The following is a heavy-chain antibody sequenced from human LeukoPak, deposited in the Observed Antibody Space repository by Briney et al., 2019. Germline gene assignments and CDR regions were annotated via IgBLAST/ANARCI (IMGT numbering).Heavy chain of an antibody. CDR1: GGSISSGDYY. CDR3: ARAVSISSFDY. J-gene: IGHJ4*02. V-gene: IGHV4-30-4*01. CDR2: IYYSGST. D-gene: IGHD2-2*01. Sequence: SETLSLTCTVSGGSISSGDYYWSWIRQPPGKGLEWIGYIYYSGSTYYNPSLKSRVTISVDTSKNQFSLKMSSVTAADTAVYYCARAVSISSFDYWGQGTLVTVSS.